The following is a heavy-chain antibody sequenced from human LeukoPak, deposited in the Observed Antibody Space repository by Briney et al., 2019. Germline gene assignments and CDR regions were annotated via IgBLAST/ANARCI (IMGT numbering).Heavy chain of an antibody. D-gene: IGHD6-19*01. CDR1: GGSFSGYY. CDR2: IYTSGST. J-gene: IGHJ6*03. Sequence: SETLSLTCAVYGGSFSGYYWSWIRQPAGKGLEWIGRIYTSGSTNYNPSLKSRVTMSVDTSKNQFSLKLSSVTAADTAVYYCARELYPGSVGIAVAGKEVGYYYMDVWGKGTTVTVSS. CDR3: ARELYPGSVGIAVAGKEVGYYYMDV. V-gene: IGHV4-4*07.